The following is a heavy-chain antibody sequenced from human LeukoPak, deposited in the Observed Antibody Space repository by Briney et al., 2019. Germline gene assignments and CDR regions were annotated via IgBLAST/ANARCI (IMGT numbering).Heavy chain of an antibody. CDR1: GYTFTNYY. V-gene: IGHV1-8*01. CDR2: MNPDSGKT. J-gene: IGHJ6*02. D-gene: IGHD3-22*01. CDR3: ARDFFDGHGYTFYYYGMDV. Sequence: GASVKVSCKASGYTFTNYYMHWVRQATGQGLEWMGSMNPDSGKTGYAQKFKGRVTITRNTSISTAYMELSSLRSEDTAVYYCARDFFDGHGYTFYYYGMDVWGQGTTVTVSS.